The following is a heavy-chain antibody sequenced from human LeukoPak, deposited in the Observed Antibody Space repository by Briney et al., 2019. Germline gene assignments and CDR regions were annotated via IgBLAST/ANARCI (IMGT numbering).Heavy chain of an antibody. CDR3: ARDLGGRDRYSSSWYYFDY. V-gene: IGHV4-61*02. J-gene: IGHJ4*02. D-gene: IGHD6-13*01. CDR2: IYTSGST. Sequence: SETLSLTCTVSGGSISSPNYYWSWIRQPAGKGLEWIGRIYTSGSTNYNPSLKSRVTMSVDTSKNQFSLKLSSVTAADTAVYYCARDLGGRDRYSSSWYYFDYWGQGTLVTVSS. CDR1: GGSISSPNYY.